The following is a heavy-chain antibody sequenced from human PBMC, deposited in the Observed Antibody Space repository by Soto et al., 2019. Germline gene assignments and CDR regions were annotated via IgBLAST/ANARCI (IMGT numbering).Heavy chain of an antibody. CDR3: ARFRNAFDI. CDR2: IWYDGSNK. CDR1: GFTFSSYG. J-gene: IGHJ3*02. V-gene: IGHV3-33*01. Sequence: QVQLVESGGGVVQPGRSLRLSCAASGFTFSSYGMHWVRQAPGKGLEWVAVIWYDGSNKYYADSVKGRFTISRDNSKNTLYLQMNSLRDEDTAVYYCARFRNAFDIWGQGTMVTVSS. D-gene: IGHD3-10*01.